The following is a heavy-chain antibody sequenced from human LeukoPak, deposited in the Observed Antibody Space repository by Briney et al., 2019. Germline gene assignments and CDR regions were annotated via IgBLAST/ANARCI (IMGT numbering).Heavy chain of an antibody. CDR2: IYYSGST. V-gene: IGHV4-39*01. CDR3: ARPHHYYGSGSYLDAFDI. Sequence: NPSETLSLTCTVAGGSISSSCYYWGWIRPPPGKGLEWVGSIYYSGSTYYNPSLKSRVTISVDTSKNQFSLKLSSVTAADTAVYYCARPHHYYGSGSYLDAFDIWGQGTMVTVSS. CDR1: GGSISSSCYY. J-gene: IGHJ3*02. D-gene: IGHD3-10*01.